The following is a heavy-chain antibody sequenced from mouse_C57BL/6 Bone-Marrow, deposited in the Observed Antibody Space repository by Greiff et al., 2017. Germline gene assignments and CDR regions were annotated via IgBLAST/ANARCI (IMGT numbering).Heavy chain of an antibody. CDR2: IYPGGGYT. CDR1: GYTFTNYW. Sequence: QVQLQQSGAELVRPGTSVKMSCKASGYTFTNYWIGWVKQRPGHGLEWIGDIYPGGGYTNYNEKFKGKATLTADKSSSTAYMQFSSLTSEDSAIFYGAVCYSNYLYIDVWGTGTTVTVSS. CDR3: AVCYSNYLYIDV. D-gene: IGHD2-5*01. J-gene: IGHJ1*03. V-gene: IGHV1-63*01.